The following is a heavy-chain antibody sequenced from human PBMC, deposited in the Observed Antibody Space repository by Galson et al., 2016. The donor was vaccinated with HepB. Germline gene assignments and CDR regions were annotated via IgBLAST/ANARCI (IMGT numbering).Heavy chain of an antibody. J-gene: IGHJ4*02. CDR2: ITSGSGDT. D-gene: IGHD1-26*01. CDR1: GYTFNNYF. CDR3: AKGAGGYYDY. Sequence: SVKVSCKASGYTFNNYFLHWLRQAPGQRLEWMGWITSGSGDTIYSQNSQGRLTITRDTSATTAYMELSGLGSEDTAIYFCAKGAGGYYDYWGQGTLVTVSS. V-gene: IGHV1-3*01.